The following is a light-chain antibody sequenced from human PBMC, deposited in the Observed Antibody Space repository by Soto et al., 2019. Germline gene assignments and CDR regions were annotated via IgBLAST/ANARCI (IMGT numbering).Light chain of an antibody. CDR2: KAS. CDR3: QHYNTYPWT. J-gene: IGKJ1*01. CDR1: QSISSW. Sequence: DIQMTQSPSILSASVGDRVTITCRASQSISSWLAWYQQKPGKPPNLLIHKASHLESGVPSRFSGSGSGTEFTLTISSLQPGDFATYYCQHYNTYPWTFGQGTRWIS. V-gene: IGKV1-5*03.